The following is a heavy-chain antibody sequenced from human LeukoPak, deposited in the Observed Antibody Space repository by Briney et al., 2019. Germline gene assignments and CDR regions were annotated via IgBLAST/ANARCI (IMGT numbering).Heavy chain of an antibody. J-gene: IGHJ5*02. CDR1: GFTFSRYG. V-gene: IGHV3-30*02. CDR2: IRYDGSNK. D-gene: IGHD1-20*01. CDR3: AKDYGVTGTGGAWLDP. Sequence: PGGSPRLSCAASGFTFSRYGMHWVRQAPGKGLEWAAFIRYDGSNKYYADSVKGRFTISRDNSKNTLYLQMNGLRPEDTAVYYCAKDYGVTGTGGAWLDPWGQGTLVTVSS.